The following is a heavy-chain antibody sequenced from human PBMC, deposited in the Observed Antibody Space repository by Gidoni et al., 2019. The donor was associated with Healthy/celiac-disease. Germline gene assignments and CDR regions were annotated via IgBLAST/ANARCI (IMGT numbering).Heavy chain of an antibody. Sequence: EVQLVESGGGLVKPGGSLRLSCAASGFTFSNAWMNWVRQAPGKGLEWVGRIKSKTDGGTTDYAAPVKGRFTISRDDSKNTLYLQMNSLKTEDTAVYYCTTDDAHCSSTSCYLVDYWGQGTLVTVSS. J-gene: IGHJ4*02. CDR2: IKSKTDGGTT. D-gene: IGHD2-2*01. CDR3: TTDDAHCSSTSCYLVDY. V-gene: IGHV3-15*07. CDR1: GFTFSNAW.